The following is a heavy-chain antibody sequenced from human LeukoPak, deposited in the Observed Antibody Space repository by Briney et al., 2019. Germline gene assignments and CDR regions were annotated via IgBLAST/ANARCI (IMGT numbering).Heavy chain of an antibody. D-gene: IGHD3-10*01. CDR3: AKFGRPVFLLDY. CDR2: ISGSGGST. Sequence: GGSLRLSCAASGFTFSSYAMSWVRQAPGKGLEWVSAISGSGGSTYYADSVKGRFTISRDNSKNTLYLQMSSLRAEDTAVYYCAKFGRPVFLLDYWGQGTLVTVSS. CDR1: GFTFSSYA. V-gene: IGHV3-23*01. J-gene: IGHJ4*02.